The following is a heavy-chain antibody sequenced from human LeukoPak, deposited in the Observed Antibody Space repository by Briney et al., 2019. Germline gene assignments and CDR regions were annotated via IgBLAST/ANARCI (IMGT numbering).Heavy chain of an antibody. V-gene: IGHV3-30*03. D-gene: IGHD6-13*01. J-gene: IGHJ4*02. CDR3: AARRGAAAGTDYFDD. Sequence: GGSLTLSCVASGFTFSSYGMQWVSQAPGKGLEGVAVISYDGSNKYYADSVKGRFTISRDNSKNTLYLQMNSLRVEDMAVYYCAARRGAAAGTDYFDDWGQGTLVTVSS. CDR1: GFTFSSYG. CDR2: ISYDGSNK.